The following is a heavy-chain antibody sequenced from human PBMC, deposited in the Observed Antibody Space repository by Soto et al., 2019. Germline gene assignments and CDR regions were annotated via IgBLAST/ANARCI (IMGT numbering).Heavy chain of an antibody. J-gene: IGHJ6*02. V-gene: IGHV3-30*18. CDR3: AKDSSSWYEYYYYGMDV. CDR1: GFTFSSYG. CDR2: ISYAGSNK. Sequence: QVQLVESGGGVVQPGRSLRLSCAASGFTFSSYGMHWVRQAPGKGLEWVAVISYAGSNKYYADSVKGRFTISRDNSKNTLYLQMNSLRAEDTAVYYCAKDSSSWYEYYYYGMDVWGQGTTVTVSS. D-gene: IGHD6-13*01.